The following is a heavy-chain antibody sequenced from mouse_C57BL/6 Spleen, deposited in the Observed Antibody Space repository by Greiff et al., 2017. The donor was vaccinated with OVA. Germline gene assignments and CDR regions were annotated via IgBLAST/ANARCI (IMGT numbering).Heavy chain of an antibody. D-gene: IGHD2-4*01. J-gene: IGHJ3*01. CDR1: GYTFTSYW. Sequence: QVQLQQPGAELVKPGASVKLSCKASGYTFTSYWMHWVKQRPGQGLEWIGMIHPNSGSTNYNEKFKSKATLTVDKSSSTAYMQLSSLTSEDSAVYYCARSGDYGWFAYWGQGTLVTVSA. V-gene: IGHV1-64*01. CDR2: IHPNSGST. CDR3: ARSGDYGWFAY.